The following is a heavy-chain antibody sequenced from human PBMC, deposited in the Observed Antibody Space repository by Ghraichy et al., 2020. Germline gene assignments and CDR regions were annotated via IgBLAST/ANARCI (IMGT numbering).Heavy chain of an antibody. CDR1: GYSFTSYW. Sequence: GESLNISCKGSGYSFTSYWIGWVRQMPGKGLEWMGIIYPGDSDTRYSPSFQGQVTISADKSISTAYLQWSSLKASDTAMYYCARAASGPRSLYDAFDIWGQGTMVTVSS. V-gene: IGHV5-51*01. J-gene: IGHJ3*02. CDR2: IYPGDSDT. CDR3: ARAASGPRSLYDAFDI. D-gene: IGHD5-12*01.